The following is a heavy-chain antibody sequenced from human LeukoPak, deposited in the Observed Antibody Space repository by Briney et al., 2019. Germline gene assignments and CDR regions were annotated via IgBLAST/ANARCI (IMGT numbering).Heavy chain of an antibody. CDR1: GFTSTNYA. Sequence: GGSLRLSCAASGFTSTNYAMSWVRQAPGKGLEWVAVIWYDGTNKYYADSVKGRFTISRDNSKNTLYLQMNSLRAEDTAVYYCARAAVTRWFDPWGQGTLVTVSS. CDR3: ARAAVTRWFDP. D-gene: IGHD4-17*01. CDR2: IWYDGTNK. V-gene: IGHV3-33*08. J-gene: IGHJ5*02.